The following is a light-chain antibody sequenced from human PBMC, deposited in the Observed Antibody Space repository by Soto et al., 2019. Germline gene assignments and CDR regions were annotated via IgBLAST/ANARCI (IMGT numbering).Light chain of an antibody. J-gene: IGKJ1*01. CDR3: QQYMNYAT. CDR2: DAS. CDR1: QSISTW. V-gene: IGKV1-5*01. Sequence: DIQMTQSPSTLSAYVGDRVTFTCRASQSISTWLAWYQQKPGKAPKLLIYDASSLQSDVPSRFSGSRYGTEFTLTISALQTDDFASYYCQQYMNYATFGQGTKVEIK.